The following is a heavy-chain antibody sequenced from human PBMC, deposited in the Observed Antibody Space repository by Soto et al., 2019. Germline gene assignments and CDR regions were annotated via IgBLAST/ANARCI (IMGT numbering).Heavy chain of an antibody. CDR1: GFIFRNFW. CDR2: INSHGSST. V-gene: IGHV3-74*01. CDR3: AGDWMGYCSGGSRYPSNWFDP. J-gene: IGHJ5*02. Sequence: PGGSLRLSCAASGFIFRNFWMHWVRQAPGKGLVWVSRINSHGSSTSYADSVKGRFTISRDNAKNTLYLQMNSLRAEDTAIYYCAGDWMGYCSGGSRYPSNWFDPWGQGTLVTVSS. D-gene: IGHD2-15*01.